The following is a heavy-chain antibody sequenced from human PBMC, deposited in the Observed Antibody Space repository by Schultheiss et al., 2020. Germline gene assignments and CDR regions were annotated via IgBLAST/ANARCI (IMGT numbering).Heavy chain of an antibody. V-gene: IGHV4-59*06. J-gene: IGHJ6*02. CDR3: AREVGCSSTSCLIYYYYGMDV. Sequence: SETLSLTCTVSGGSISSYYWSWIRQHPGKGLEWIGYIYYSGSTYYNPSLKSRVTISVDTSKNQFSLKLSSVTAADTAVYYCAREVGCSSTSCLIYYYYGMDVWGPGTTVTVSS. D-gene: IGHD2-2*01. CDR1: GGSISSYY. CDR2: IYYSGST.